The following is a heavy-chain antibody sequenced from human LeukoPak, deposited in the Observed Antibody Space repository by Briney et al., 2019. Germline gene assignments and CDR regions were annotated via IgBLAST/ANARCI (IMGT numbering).Heavy chain of an antibody. CDR3: AKGRGWEASYYYYYMDV. J-gene: IGHJ6*03. CDR2: IRYDGSNK. CDR1: GFTFSSYG. D-gene: IGHD1-26*01. V-gene: IGHV3-30*02. Sequence: PGGSLRLSCAASGFTFSSYGMHWVRQAPGKGLEWVAFIRYDGSNKYYTDSVKGRFTISRDNSKNTLYLQMNSLRAEDTAVYYCAKGRGWEASYYYYYMDVWGKGTPVTISS.